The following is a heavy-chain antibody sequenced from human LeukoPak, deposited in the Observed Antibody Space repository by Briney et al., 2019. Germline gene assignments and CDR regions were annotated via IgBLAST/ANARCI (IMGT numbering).Heavy chain of an antibody. V-gene: IGHV1-2*02. J-gene: IGHJ4*02. CDR3: ARDFYDSSAYYYTHSIPY. CDR2: INPNSGGT. Sequence: GASVKVSCKASGYTFIGYYIHWVRQAPGQGLEWMGWINPNSGGTNYAQKFQGRVSMTRDTSISTAYMELSRLRPDDTAVYYCARDFYDSSAYYYTHSIPYWGQGTLATVSS. D-gene: IGHD3-22*01. CDR1: GYTFIGYY.